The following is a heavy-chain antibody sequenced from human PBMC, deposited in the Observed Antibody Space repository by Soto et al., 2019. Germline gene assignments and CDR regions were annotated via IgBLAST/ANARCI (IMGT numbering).Heavy chain of an antibody. CDR1: GFTFSSYA. V-gene: IGHV3-23*01. Sequence: XESLRLSCAASGFTFSSYAMSWVRQAPGKGLEWVSAISGSGGSTYYADSVKGRFTISRDNSKNTLYLQMNSLRAEDTAVYYCAKRGSSSWLFDYWGQGTLVTVSS. CDR2: ISGSGGST. D-gene: IGHD6-13*01. CDR3: AKRGSSSWLFDY. J-gene: IGHJ4*02.